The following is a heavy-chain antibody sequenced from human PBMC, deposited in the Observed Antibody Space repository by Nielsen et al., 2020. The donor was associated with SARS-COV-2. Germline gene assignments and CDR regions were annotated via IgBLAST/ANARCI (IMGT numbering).Heavy chain of an antibody. D-gene: IGHD3-10*01. CDR2: IIPIFGTA. Sequence: WVRQAPGQGLEWMGGIIPIFGTANYAQKFQGRVTITADESTSTAYMELSSLRAEDTAVYYCAKGTRRGSRITMVRGVIVRDYYGMDVWGQGTTVTVSS. CDR3: AKGTRRGSRITMVRGVIVRDYYGMDV. V-gene: IGHV1-69*01. J-gene: IGHJ6*02.